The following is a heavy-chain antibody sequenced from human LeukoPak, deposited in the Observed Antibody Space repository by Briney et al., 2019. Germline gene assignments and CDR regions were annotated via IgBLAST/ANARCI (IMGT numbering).Heavy chain of an antibody. CDR2: IWYDGSNK. V-gene: IGHV3-33*01. CDR1: GFTFSSYG. D-gene: IGHD4-23*01. CDR3: ARGRGGNLRNYFDY. Sequence: PGRSLRLSCAASGFTFSSYGMHWVRQAPGKGLEWVAVIWYDGSNKYYADSVKGRFTISRDNSKNTLYLQMNSLRAEDTAVYYCARGRGGNLRNYFDYWGQGTLVTVSS. J-gene: IGHJ4*02.